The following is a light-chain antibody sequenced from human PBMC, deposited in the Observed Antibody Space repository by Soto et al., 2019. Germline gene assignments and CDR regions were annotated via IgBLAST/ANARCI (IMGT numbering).Light chain of an antibody. J-gene: IGKJ1*01. CDR2: DAS. V-gene: IGKV1-5*01. CDR3: QQYYNLPCT. Sequence: DIQVTLSTSTLSASVGDRVTITCRASQSISDWLAWLQQRPGKGPNLLIYDASALARGVPSRFSGSGSGTAFTLTISSLQPEDFAVYYCQQYYNLPCTFGEGTKVDI. CDR1: QSISDW.